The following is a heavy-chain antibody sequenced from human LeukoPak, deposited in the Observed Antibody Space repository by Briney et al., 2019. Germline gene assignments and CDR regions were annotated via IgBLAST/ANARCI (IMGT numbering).Heavy chain of an antibody. D-gene: IGHD2-2*01. V-gene: IGHV4-34*01. J-gene: IGHJ4*02. CDR1: GGSFSGYY. CDR2: INHSGST. Sequence: PSETLSLTCAVYGGSFSGYYWSWIRQPPGKGLEWIGEINHSGSTNYNPSLKRRVTISVDTSKNQFSLKLSSVTAADTAVYYCARGASGYCSSTSCYYFDYWGQGTLVTVSS. CDR3: ARGASGYCSSTSCYYFDY.